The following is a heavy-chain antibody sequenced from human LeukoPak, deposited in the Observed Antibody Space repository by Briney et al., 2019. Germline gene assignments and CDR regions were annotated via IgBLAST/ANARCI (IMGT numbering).Heavy chain of an antibody. Sequence: GGSLRLSCAASGFTFSSYALSWVREAPGKGLEWVSGITDSGTGTDYADSVKGRFTISRDNSKNTVYLQMSSLRAEDTAVYYCARTGYNLGTPLNYWGQGTPVTVSS. D-gene: IGHD1-14*01. V-gene: IGHV3-23*01. CDR1: GFTFSSYA. J-gene: IGHJ4*02. CDR3: ARTGYNLGTPLNY. CDR2: ITDSGTGT.